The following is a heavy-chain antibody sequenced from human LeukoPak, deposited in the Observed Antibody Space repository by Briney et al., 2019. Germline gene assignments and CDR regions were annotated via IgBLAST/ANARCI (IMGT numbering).Heavy chain of an antibody. CDR3: AREGVTGFGY. CDR1: GGSISSGGYY. V-gene: IGHV4-31*03. J-gene: IGHJ4*02. Sequence: ASETLSLTCTVSGGSISSGGYYWSWIRQHPGKGLEWIGYIYYSGSTYYNPSLKSRVTISVDTSKNQFSLKLSSVTAADTAVYYCAREGVTGFGYWGQGTLVTVSS. D-gene: IGHD2-8*01. CDR2: IYYSGST.